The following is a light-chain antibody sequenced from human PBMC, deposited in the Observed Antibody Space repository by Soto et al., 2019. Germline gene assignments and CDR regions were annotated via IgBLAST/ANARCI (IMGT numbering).Light chain of an antibody. CDR2: TVS. CDR1: SNDIGRDY. J-gene: IGLJ3*02. V-gene: IGLV2-14*03. Sequence: QSALTQPASVSGSPGQSITVSCTGTSNDIGRDYVSWYQQHPGKAPKLLIYTVSNRPSGVSDRFSGSRSGNTASLTISGLQAEDEGDYYCSAFTGTDSLLVFGGGTKLTVL. CDR3: SAFTGTDSLLV.